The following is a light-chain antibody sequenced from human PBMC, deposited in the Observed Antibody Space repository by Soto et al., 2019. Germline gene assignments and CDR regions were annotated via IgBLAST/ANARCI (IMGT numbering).Light chain of an antibody. Sequence: IVLTQSPGSLSLSPGEGATLSCRASQMVSRNSVACYKQKPGQALRIXXDNASSMATDSPDRLSGSGSGTDFALPISRLEPEDFAVYYCQKYGDASSTFGQGTRLEIK. J-gene: IGKJ5*01. CDR3: QKYGDASST. V-gene: IGKV3-20*01. CDR1: QMVSRNS. CDR2: NAS.